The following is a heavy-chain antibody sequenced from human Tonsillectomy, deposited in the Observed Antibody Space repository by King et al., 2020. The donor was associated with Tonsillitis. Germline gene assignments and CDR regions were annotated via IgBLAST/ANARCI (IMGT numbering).Heavy chain of an antibody. CDR2: NWFEGGNN. J-gene: IGHJ4*02. D-gene: IGHD3-22*01. CDR3: ARALGSSGYALDY. Sequence: VQLVESGGGVVQPGRSLRLSCAASGFTFSNFGMHWVRQAPGGGLAWVPGNWFEGGNNSYAASVKGQVPVSRDNSKNTLFLQMNSLSAEDTAVYYCARALGSSGYALDYWGQGTLVTVSS. V-gene: IGHV3-33*08. CDR1: GFTFSNFG.